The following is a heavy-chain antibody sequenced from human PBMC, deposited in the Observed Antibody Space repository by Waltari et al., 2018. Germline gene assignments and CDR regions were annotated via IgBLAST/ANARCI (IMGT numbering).Heavy chain of an antibody. CDR1: GGSISSYY. Sequence: QVQLQESGPGLVKPSAPLSLTCTVSGGSISSYYGSWIRQPPGKGLEWIGYIYYSGSTNYNPSLKSRVTISVDTSKNQFSLKLSSVTAADTAVYYCARDSGGIAVDAFDIWGQGTMVTVSS. V-gene: IGHV4-59*01. D-gene: IGHD2-15*01. CDR2: IYYSGST. J-gene: IGHJ3*02. CDR3: ARDSGGIAVDAFDI.